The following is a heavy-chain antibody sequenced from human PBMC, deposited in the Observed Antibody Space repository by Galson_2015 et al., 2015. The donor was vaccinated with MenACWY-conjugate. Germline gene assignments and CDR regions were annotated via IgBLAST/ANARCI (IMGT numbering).Heavy chain of an antibody. J-gene: IGHJ5*02. V-gene: IGHV3-21*01. D-gene: IGHD6-6*01. CDR2: ISSSSSYI. Sequence: SLRLSCAASGFTFSNYNMNWVRQTPGKGLEWVSCISSSSSYIYYADSVKGRFTISRDNAKNSLYPQMNSLRAEDTAVYYCAKGTIAARPNWFDPWGQGTLVTVSS. CDR1: GFTFSNYN. CDR3: AKGTIAARPNWFDP.